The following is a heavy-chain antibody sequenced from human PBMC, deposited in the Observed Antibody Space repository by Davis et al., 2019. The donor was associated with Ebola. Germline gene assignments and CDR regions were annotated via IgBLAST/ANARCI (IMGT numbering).Heavy chain of an antibody. CDR2: ISYDGSNK. V-gene: IGHV3-30*03. CDR3: ATAWVLEWLLH. Sequence: GGSLRLSCAASGFTFSSYGMHWVRQAPGKGLEWVAVISYDGSNKYYADSVKGRFTISRDNSKNTLYLQMNSLRSEDTAVYYCATAWVLEWLLHWGQGTLVTVSS. CDR1: GFTFSSYG. J-gene: IGHJ4*02. D-gene: IGHD3-3*01.